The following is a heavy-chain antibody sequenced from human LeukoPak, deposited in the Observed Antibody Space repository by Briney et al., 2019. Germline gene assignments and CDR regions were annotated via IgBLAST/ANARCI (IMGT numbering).Heavy chain of an antibody. CDR3: ARDSPGSGWYNWFDP. Sequence: GGSLRLSCAASGFTVSSNYMSWVRQAPGKGLEWVSVIYSGGSAYYADSVKGRFTISIDNSKNTLYLQMNSLRAEDTAVYYCARDSPGSGWYNWFDPWGQGTLVAVSS. CDR2: IYSGGSA. J-gene: IGHJ5*02. V-gene: IGHV3-66*01. CDR1: GFTVSSNY. D-gene: IGHD6-19*01.